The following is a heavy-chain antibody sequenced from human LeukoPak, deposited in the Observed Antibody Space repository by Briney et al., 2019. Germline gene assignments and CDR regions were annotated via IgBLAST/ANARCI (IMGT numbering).Heavy chain of an antibody. CDR2: IRSKTYGGTG. Sequence: GGSLRLSCTASGFTFGDYAMNWFRQAPGKGLEWVGFIRSKTYGGTGEYAASVKGRFTISRDDSKSIAHLQMNSLKTEDTAVYYCTRSESGTYKGGFDFWGQGTLVTVSS. V-gene: IGHV3-49*03. D-gene: IGHD1-26*01. J-gene: IGHJ4*02. CDR3: TRSESGTYKGGFDF. CDR1: GFTFGDYA.